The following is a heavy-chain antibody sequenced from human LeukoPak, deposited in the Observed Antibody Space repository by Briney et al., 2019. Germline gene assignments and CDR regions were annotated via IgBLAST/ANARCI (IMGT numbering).Heavy chain of an antibody. CDR3: AKSYHIAAAGTWSGAFDI. CDR2: INTDGSGT. J-gene: IGHJ3*02. V-gene: IGHV3-74*01. CDR1: GFTFSSHW. Sequence: GGSLRLSCAASGFTFSSHWMHWVRQAPGKGLVWVARINTDGSGTRHADFVKGRFTISRDNAKNSLYLQMNSLRAEDTAVYYCAKSYHIAAAGTWSGAFDIWGQGTMVTVSS. D-gene: IGHD6-13*01.